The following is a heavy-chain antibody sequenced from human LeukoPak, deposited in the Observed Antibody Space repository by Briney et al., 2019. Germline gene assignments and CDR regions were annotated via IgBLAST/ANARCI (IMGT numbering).Heavy chain of an antibody. CDR3: ARVRVRELYGMDV. CDR1: GFTFSDHW. Sequence: GGSLRLSCAASGFTFSDHWMTWVRQAPGKGLEWVANIKEDESEKYYVESVKGRFTISRDNARNLMYLQMNSLRAEDTAVYYCARVRVRELYGMDVWGQGTTVTVSS. CDR2: IKEDESEK. D-gene: IGHD3-10*01. J-gene: IGHJ6*02. V-gene: IGHV3-7*01.